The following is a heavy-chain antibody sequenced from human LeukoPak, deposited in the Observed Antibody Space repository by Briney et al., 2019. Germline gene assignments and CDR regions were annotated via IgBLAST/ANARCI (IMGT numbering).Heavy chain of an antibody. V-gene: IGHV4-39*01. J-gene: IGHJ3*02. CDR2: IYYSGST. CDR3: ARQGSGGRAFDI. Sequence: PSETLSLTCTVSGGSISSSTYYWGWIRQPPGKGLEWIGSIYYSGSTYYNPSLKSRVTISVDTSKNQFSLKLSSATAADTAVYYCARQGSGGRAFDIWGQGTMVTVSS. CDR1: GGSISSSTYY.